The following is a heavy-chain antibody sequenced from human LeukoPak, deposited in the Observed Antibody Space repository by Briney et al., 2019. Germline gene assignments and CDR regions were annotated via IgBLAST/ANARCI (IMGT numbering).Heavy chain of an antibody. CDR2: SYSTGST. CDR1: GGSISSYY. CDR3: ARQIASAGTAGFDF. D-gene: IGHD6-13*01. Sequence: SETLSLTCTVSGGSISSYYWSWIRQPAGKGLEWIGRSYSTGSTNYNPSLKSRVTMSVDTSKNQFSLRLRSVTAADTAVYYCARQIASAGTAGFDFWGQGALVTVSS. J-gene: IGHJ4*02. V-gene: IGHV4-4*07.